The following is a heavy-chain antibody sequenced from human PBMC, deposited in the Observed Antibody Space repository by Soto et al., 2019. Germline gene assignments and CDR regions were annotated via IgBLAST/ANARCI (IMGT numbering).Heavy chain of an antibody. V-gene: IGHV3-33*01. J-gene: IGHJ6*02. CDR3: ARDALAYCGGDCLNYYYYGMDV. Sequence: GGSLRLSCAASGFTFSSYGMHWVRQAPGKGLEWVAVIWYDGSNKYYADSVKGRFTISRDNSKNTLYLQMNSLRAEDTAVYYCARDALAYCGGDCLNYYYYGMDVWGQGTTVTVSS. CDR2: IWYDGSNK. CDR1: GFTFSSYG. D-gene: IGHD2-21*02.